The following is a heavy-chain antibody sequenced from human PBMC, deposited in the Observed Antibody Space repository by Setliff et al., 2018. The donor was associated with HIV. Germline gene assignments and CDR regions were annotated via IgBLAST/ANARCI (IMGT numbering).Heavy chain of an antibody. D-gene: IGHD2-2*02. CDR2: IYYSGIT. CDR3: ARAQGYCGSTSCYKMGLDI. J-gene: IGHJ3*02. Sequence: PSETLSLTCTVSGGSISSHYWSWIRQPPGKGLEWIGYIYYSGITNYNPSLKSRVTISVDTSKNQFSLKLSSVTAADTAVYYCARAQGYCGSTSCYKMGLDIWGQGTMVTVSS. V-gene: IGHV4-59*11. CDR1: GGSISSHY.